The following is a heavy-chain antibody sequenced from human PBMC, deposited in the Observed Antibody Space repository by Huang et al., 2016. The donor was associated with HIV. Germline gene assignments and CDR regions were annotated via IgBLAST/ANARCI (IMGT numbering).Heavy chain of an antibody. CDR1: GLIFSDST. Sequence: EVQLLESGGGLVQPGGSLKLSCAASGLIFSDSTLQGVRQAAGRGAEVVGRIRSKAATYAAAYGASVKGRFTISRDDSENTAYLQMNSLKTEDTAVYYCTRHFGSGAWDHFMDVWGKGTTVTVSS. CDR2: IRSKAATYAA. D-gene: IGHD2-21*01. V-gene: IGHV3-73*01. CDR3: TRHFGSGAWDHFMDV. J-gene: IGHJ6*03.